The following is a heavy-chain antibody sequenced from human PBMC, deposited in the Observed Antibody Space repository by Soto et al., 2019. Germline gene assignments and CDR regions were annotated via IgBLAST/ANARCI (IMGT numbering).Heavy chain of an antibody. D-gene: IGHD2-2*01. Sequence: SETLSLTCTVSGGSISSGGYYWSWIRQHPGKGLEWIGYIYYSGSTYYNPSLKSRVTISVDTSKNQFSLKLSSVTAAETAVYYCARDTLRGYCSSTSCHWFDPWGQGTLVTVSS. CDR1: GGSISSGGYY. J-gene: IGHJ5*02. V-gene: IGHV4-31*03. CDR2: IYYSGST. CDR3: ARDTLRGYCSSTSCHWFDP.